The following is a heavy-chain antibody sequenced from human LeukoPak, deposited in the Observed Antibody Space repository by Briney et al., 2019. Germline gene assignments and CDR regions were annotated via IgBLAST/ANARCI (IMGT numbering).Heavy chain of an antibody. CDR2: IKQDGSEK. V-gene: IGHV3-7*01. CDR1: GFTLSRYW. CDR3: AREKLVDDYFDY. J-gene: IGHJ4*02. Sequence: GGSLRLSCAASGFTLSRYWMSWVRQAPGKGLEWVANIKQDGSEKKYVDSVKGRFTISRDNSKNTLYLQMNSLRAEDTAVYYCAREKLVDDYFDYWGQGTLVTVSS. D-gene: IGHD6-13*01.